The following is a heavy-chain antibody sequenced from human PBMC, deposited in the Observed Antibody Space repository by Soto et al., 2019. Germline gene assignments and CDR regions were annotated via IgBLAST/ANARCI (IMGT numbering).Heavy chain of an antibody. D-gene: IGHD7-27*01. J-gene: IGHJ4*02. Sequence: PSETLSLTCTVSGGSISSYYWSWIRHPPGKGLEWIGYIYYSGSTNYNPSLKSRVTISVDTSKNQFSLNLSSVTAADTAIYYCARANWYSEYWGQGTLVTVSS. CDR3: ARANWYSEY. CDR2: IYYSGST. V-gene: IGHV4-59*01. CDR1: GGSISSYY.